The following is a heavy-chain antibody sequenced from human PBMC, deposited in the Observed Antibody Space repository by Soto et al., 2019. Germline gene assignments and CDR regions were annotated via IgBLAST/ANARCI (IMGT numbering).Heavy chain of an antibody. D-gene: IGHD4-17*01. V-gene: IGHV4-39*01. CDR3: ARWISDYGGFYYYYYGMDV. J-gene: IGHJ6*02. CDR2: IYYSGST. Sequence: QLQLQESGPGLVKPSETLSLTCTVSGGSISSSSYYWGWIRQPPGKGLEWIGSIYYSGSTYYNPSLKSRVTISVDTSKNQFSLKLSSVTAADTAVYYCARWISDYGGFYYYYYGMDVWGQGTTVTVSS. CDR1: GGSISSSSYY.